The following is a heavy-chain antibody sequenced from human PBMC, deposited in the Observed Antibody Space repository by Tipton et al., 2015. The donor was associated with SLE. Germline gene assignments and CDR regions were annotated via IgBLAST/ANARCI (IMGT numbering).Heavy chain of an antibody. J-gene: IGHJ4*02. CDR2: VYYSGST. Sequence: TLSLTCTVSGGSISSSSYYWGWIRQPPGKGLEWIGSVYYSGSTYYNPSLKSRVTISVDTSKNQFSLKLNSVTAADTAVYYCARRLAINTKAFDYWGQGTLVTVSS. CDR1: GGSISSSSYY. CDR3: ARRLAINTKAFDY. V-gene: IGHV4-39*01. D-gene: IGHD3-3*01.